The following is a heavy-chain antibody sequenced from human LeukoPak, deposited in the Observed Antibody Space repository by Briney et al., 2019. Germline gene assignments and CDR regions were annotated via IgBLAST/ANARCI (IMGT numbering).Heavy chain of an antibody. J-gene: IGHJ3*02. D-gene: IGHD3-22*01. Sequence: SLKLSCKASGGTFSSYAISWVRQAPGQGLEWMGRIIPVFGIANYAQKFQGRFTITTDNSTSTAYMELSSLRSEDTAVYYCARKYYYDSSGYSPHAFDIWGQGTMVTVSS. CDR1: GGTFSSYA. CDR3: ARKYYYDSSGYSPHAFDI. CDR2: IIPVFGIA. V-gene: IGHV1-69*04.